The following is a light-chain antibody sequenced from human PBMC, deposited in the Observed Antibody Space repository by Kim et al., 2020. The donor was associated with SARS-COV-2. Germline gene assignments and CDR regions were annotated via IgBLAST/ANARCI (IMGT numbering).Light chain of an antibody. CDR3: ASWGSNTQV. CDR2: FESGGGY. CDR1: SGHSRYV. J-gene: IGLJ3*02. Sequence: QPVLTQSSSASASLGSSVKLTCTLSSGHSRYVIAWHQQQPGKAPRFLMMFESGGGYNKGSGLPYRFSGSSSGADPYLTISNLHSEEEADYYCASWGSNTQVFGGGTQLTVL. V-gene: IGLV4-60*03.